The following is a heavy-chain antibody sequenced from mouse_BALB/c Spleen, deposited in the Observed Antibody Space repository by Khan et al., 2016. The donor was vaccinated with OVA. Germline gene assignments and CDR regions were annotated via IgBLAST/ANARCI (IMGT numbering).Heavy chain of an antibody. CDR2: ITYSGNI. Sequence: EVQLQESGPSLVKPSQTLSLTCSVTGDSITSGFWNWIRKFPGNKFEYLGYITYSGNIYYNPSLNSRISITRDTSKSQYYLQLNSVTTEDTATYXCARSYGSWAMDYWGQGTSVTVSS. V-gene: IGHV3-8*02. CDR3: ARSYGSWAMDY. CDR1: GDSITSGF. J-gene: IGHJ4*01. D-gene: IGHD1-1*01.